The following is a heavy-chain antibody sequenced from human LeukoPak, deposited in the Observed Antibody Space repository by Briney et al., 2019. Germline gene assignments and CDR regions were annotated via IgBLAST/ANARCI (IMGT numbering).Heavy chain of an antibody. D-gene: IGHD1-1*01. CDR3: AEALLERLNWFDP. CDR2: FSGSGGST. V-gene: IGHV3-23*01. Sequence: GGSLRLSCAASGFTFSSYAMTWVRQAPGKGLEWVSAFSGSGGSTYYADSVKGRFTISRDNSKNTLYLQMNSLSAEDTAVYYCAEALLERLNWFDPWGQGTLVTVSS. CDR1: GFTFSSYA. J-gene: IGHJ5*02.